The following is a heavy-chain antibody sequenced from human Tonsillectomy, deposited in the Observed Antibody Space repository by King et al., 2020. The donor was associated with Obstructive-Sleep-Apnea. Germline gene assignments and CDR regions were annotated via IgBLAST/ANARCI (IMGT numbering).Heavy chain of an antibody. CDR2: VSSHSSYT. D-gene: IGHD3-3*01. J-gene: IGHJ6*02. CDR3: TRWYDVWSGPPMDV. Sequence: VQLVESGGGLVKPGGSVTLSCAASGFTFSDYYMSWIRQAPGKGLEWVSHVSSHSSYTNYADSVRGRFTISRDNADNSLSLRMNSLTAEDTGVYFCTRWYDVWSGPPMDVWGQGTTVIVSS. CDR1: GFTFSDYY. V-gene: IGHV3-11*06.